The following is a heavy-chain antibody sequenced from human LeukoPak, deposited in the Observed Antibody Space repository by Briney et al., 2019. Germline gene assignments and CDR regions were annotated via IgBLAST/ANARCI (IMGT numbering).Heavy chain of an antibody. CDR1: GFTLSSYA. V-gene: IGHV3-23*01. CDR2: IGRSVVST. D-gene: IGHD3-10*01. J-gene: IGHJ4*02. CDR3: ARALGGDGSGMPFDY. Sequence: GGSLRLSCAASGFTLSSYAMSWVRQAPGKGLEWVSTIGRSVVSTFYSDSVKGRFTISRDSSKDTLYLQMNSLRVEDTAVYYCARALGGDGSGMPFDYWGQGTLVTVSS.